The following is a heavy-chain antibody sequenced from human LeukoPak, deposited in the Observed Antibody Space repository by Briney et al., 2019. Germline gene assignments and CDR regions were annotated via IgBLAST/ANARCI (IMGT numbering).Heavy chain of an antibody. D-gene: IGHD2-2*01. CDR1: GGSFNGYY. CDR2: INHSGST. V-gene: IGHV4-34*01. J-gene: IGHJ6*03. CDR3: ARIRSCSTSCYWGLGYYYYMDV. Sequence: SETLSLTCAVYGGSFNGYYWSWIRQPPGKGLEWIGEINHSGSTNYNPSLKSRVTISVDTSKNQFSLKLSSVTAADTAVYYCARIRSCSTSCYWGLGYYYYMDVWGKGTTVTVSS.